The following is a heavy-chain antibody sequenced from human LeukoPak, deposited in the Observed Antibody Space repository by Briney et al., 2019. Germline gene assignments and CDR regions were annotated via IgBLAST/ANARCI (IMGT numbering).Heavy chain of an antibody. CDR2: ISDGGHTT. D-gene: IGHD3-22*01. Sequence: GGSLRLSCATSGFTFSINAMSWVRQAPGKGLEWVSVISDGGHTTHYADSVKGRFTISRDNSKNTLYLQMNRLRAEDTATYYCAKVGIVVAGDFYDYWGQGTLVTVSS. J-gene: IGHJ4*02. CDR3: AKVGIVVAGDFYDY. CDR1: GFTFSINA. V-gene: IGHV3-23*01.